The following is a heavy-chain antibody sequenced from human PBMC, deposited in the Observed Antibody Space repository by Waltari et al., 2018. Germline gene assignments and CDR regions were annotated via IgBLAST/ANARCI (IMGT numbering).Heavy chain of an antibody. CDR1: GFTFSTYS. J-gene: IGHJ4*02. CDR2: ISSSSLYM. V-gene: IGHV3-21*01. CDR3: ARSSTTVTTFG. D-gene: IGHD4-17*01. Sequence: EVQLVASGGGLVKAGGSRRLSCAAFGFTFSTYSMNWVRQAPGKGLEWVSSISSSSLYMSYADSVKGRVTIARDNAKNSLYLQMNSLRVEDTAVYYCARSSTTVTTFGWGQGTLVTVSS.